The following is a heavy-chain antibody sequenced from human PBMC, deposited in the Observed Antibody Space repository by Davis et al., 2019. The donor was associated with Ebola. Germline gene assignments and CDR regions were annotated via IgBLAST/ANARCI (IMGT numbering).Heavy chain of an antibody. D-gene: IGHD3-3*01. CDR1: GFTSSSTW. CDR2: IKQDGSEK. J-gene: IGHJ6*02. Sequence: GGSLRLPCAASGFTSSSTWMSWVRQAPGKGLEWVANIKQDGSEKYYVDSVKGRFTISRDNAKNSLYLQMNSLRAEDTAVYYCARNRNTIFGVAYYYHGMDVWGQGTTVSVSS. V-gene: IGHV3-7*01. CDR3: ARNRNTIFGVAYYYHGMDV.